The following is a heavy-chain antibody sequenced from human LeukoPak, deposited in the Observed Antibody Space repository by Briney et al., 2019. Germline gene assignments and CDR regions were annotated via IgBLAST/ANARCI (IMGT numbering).Heavy chain of an antibody. J-gene: IGHJ4*02. CDR3: ARGDFDFDS. V-gene: IGHV1-18*04. CDR1: AYTFITYG. Sequence: ASVTVSFTSSAYTFITYGISWVRQAPGQGLEWMGWINPHTGDTKNAQILHERVTMTADPFTDTAYMELRSLRSDDTAVYYCARGDFDFDSWGQGTLVTVS. CDR2: INPHTGDT. D-gene: IGHD2-21*01.